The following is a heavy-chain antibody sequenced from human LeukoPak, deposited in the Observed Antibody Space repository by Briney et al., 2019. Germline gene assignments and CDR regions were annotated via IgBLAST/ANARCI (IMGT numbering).Heavy chain of an antibody. CDR1: GFTFSNYD. D-gene: IGHD6-6*01. V-gene: IGHV3-30*02. CDR2: IRYDGSNK. J-gene: IGHJ4*02. CDR3: AKSGRNTRIAPRPEDY. Sequence: GGSLRLSCAASGFTFSNYDMHWVRQAPGKGLEWVAFIRYDGSNKYYADSVKGRFTISRDNSKNTLYLQMNSLRAEDTAVYYCAKSGRNTRIAPRPEDYWGQGTLVTVSS.